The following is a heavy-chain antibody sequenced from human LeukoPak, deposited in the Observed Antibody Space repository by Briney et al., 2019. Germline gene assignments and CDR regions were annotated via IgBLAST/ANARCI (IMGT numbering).Heavy chain of an antibody. V-gene: IGHV1-69*13. J-gene: IGHJ5*02. CDR3: ARDPVAYYDFWSGYYKNNWFDP. CDR1: GGTFSSYA. Sequence: GASVKVSCKASGGTFSSYAISWVRQAPGQGLEWMGGIIPMFGTTNYAQKFQGRVTITADESTSTAYMELSSLRSEDTAVYYCARDPVAYYDFWSGYYKNNWFDPWGQGTLVTVSS. CDR2: IIPMFGTT. D-gene: IGHD3-3*01.